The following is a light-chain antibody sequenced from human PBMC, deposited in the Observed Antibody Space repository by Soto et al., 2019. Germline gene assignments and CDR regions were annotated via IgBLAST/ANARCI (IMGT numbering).Light chain of an antibody. Sequence: QSALTQPASVSASPGQSITISCTGTSSDVGGHNYVSWYQQHPGKAPKLMIYEVTNRPSGVSNRFSGSKSGNTASLTISGLQAEDEADYSCSSYPSSNXRVXGXGTKVTXL. CDR3: SSYPSSNXRV. CDR2: EVT. V-gene: IGLV2-14*01. CDR1: SSDVGGHNY. J-gene: IGLJ1*01.